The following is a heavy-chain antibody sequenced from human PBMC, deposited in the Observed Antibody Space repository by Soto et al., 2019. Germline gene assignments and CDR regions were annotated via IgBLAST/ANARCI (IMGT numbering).Heavy chain of an antibody. Sequence: GGSLRLSCAASGFTFSNAWMNWVRQAPGKGLEWVGRIKSKTDGGTTDYAAPVKGRFTISRDDSKNTLYLQMNSLKTEDTAVYYCTTVQLRFLEWLPDYYGMDVWGQGTTVTVSS. CDR2: IKSKTDGGTT. CDR1: GFTFSNAW. D-gene: IGHD3-3*01. CDR3: TTVQLRFLEWLPDYYGMDV. J-gene: IGHJ6*02. V-gene: IGHV3-15*07.